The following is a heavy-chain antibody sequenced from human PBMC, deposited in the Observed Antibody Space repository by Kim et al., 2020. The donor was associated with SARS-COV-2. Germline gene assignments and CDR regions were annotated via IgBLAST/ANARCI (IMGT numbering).Heavy chain of an antibody. Sequence: SANSVKGRFTNSRDNSRNTVYLPMNSLRAEDTALYYCAKDVGASPFFDHWGQGTLVTVSS. V-gene: IGHV3-23*01. D-gene: IGHD1-26*01. J-gene: IGHJ4*01. CDR3: AKDVGASPFFDH.